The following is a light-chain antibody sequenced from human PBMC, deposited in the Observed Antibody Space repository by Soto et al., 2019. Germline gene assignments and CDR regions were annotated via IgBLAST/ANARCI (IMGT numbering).Light chain of an antibody. Sequence: FVLTQPHSVSESPGKTGTISCTRSSGSIASNYVQWYQQRPGSAPTTVIYEDNQRPYGVPDRFSGYIDSSSNSASLAISRRNTEDEALYSCQSYGSGNQIVFGSGTKFAV. CDR3: QSYGSGNQIV. V-gene: IGLV6-57*03. CDR1: SGSIASNY. J-gene: IGLJ1*01. CDR2: EDN.